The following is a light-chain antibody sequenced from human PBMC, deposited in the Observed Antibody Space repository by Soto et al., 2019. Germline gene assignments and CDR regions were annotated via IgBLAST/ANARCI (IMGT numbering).Light chain of an antibody. CDR2: LNNDGSH. CDR3: QTWDTGISVV. J-gene: IGLJ2*01. V-gene: IGLV4-69*01. Sequence: QLVLTQSPSASASLGASVKLTCTLSSGHSNYAIAWHQQQPEKGPRYLMKLNNDGSHSKGDGIPDRFSGSSSGAERYLTISSIQSEDESDYYCQTWDTGISVVFGGGTKLTVL. CDR1: SGHSNYA.